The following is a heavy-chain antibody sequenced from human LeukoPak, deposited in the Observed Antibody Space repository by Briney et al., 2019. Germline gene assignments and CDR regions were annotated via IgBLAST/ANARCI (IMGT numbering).Heavy chain of an antibody. CDR3: ARERASAGPHFDH. Sequence: SETLSLTCDVSGGSISTYYWSWIRQPPGKGLEWIGYNYNSGTTNYNPSLRSRVTVSADRSKNQFSLRLTSVTAADTAVYYCARERASAGPHFDHWGRGILVTVSS. CDR1: GGSISTYY. D-gene: IGHD6-13*01. V-gene: IGHV4-59*01. J-gene: IGHJ4*02. CDR2: NYNSGTT.